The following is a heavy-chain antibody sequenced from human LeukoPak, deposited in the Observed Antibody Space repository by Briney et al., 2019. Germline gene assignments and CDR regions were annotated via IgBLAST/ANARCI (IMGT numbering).Heavy chain of an antibody. CDR2: INSDGSST. CDR3: ASISVAGIYYYYMDV. Sequence: GGSLRLSCAASGFTFSTYWMNWVRQPPGKGLVWVSRINSDGSSTTYADSVKGRFTISRDNAKNTLYLQMNSLRAEDTAVYYCASISVAGIYYYYMDVWGKGTTVTVSS. V-gene: IGHV3-74*01. CDR1: GFTFSTYW. D-gene: IGHD6-19*01. J-gene: IGHJ6*03.